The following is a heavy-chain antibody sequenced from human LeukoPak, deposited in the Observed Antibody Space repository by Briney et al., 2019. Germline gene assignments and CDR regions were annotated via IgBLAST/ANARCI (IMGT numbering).Heavy chain of an antibody. J-gene: IGHJ4*02. CDR1: GFSFSDYY. Sequence: PGGSLRLSCAASGFSFSDYYMSWMRQAPGKGLEWVPYISSSSSYTNYADSVKGRFTISRDNAKNSLYLQMDSLRDDDTAVYYCARAYGSGSHGYWGQGTLVTVSS. CDR3: ARAYGSGSHGY. CDR2: ISSSSSYT. V-gene: IGHV3-11*05. D-gene: IGHD3-10*01.